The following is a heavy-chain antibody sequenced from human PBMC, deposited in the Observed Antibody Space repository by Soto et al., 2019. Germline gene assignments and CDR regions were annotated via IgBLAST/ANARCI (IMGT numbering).Heavy chain of an antibody. CDR2: IYYSGST. D-gene: IGHD2-15*01. Sequence: SETLSLTCTVSGGSISSYYWSWIRQPPGKGLEWIGYIYYSGSTNYNPSLKSRVTISVDTSKNQFSLKLSSVTAADTAVYYCARQQLYCSGGSCYSGVWDYWGQGTLVTVSS. CDR3: ARQQLYCSGGSCYSGVWDY. J-gene: IGHJ4*02. V-gene: IGHV4-59*08. CDR1: GGSISSYY.